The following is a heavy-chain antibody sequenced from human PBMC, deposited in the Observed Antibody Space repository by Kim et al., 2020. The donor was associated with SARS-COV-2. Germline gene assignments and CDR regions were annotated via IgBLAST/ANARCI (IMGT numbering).Heavy chain of an antibody. D-gene: IGHD2-8*01. CDR3: ARGGYGSML. V-gene: IGHV3-48*03. J-gene: IGHJ4*02. Sequence: GGSLRLSCAASGFTFSIYEMNWVRQAPGKGLEWIAYISSSSSAIYYADSVKGRFTISRDNAKNSLFLEMNSLRVEETSTYYCARGGYGSMLWGQGTLVTVSS. CDR1: GFTFSIYE. CDR2: ISSSSSAI.